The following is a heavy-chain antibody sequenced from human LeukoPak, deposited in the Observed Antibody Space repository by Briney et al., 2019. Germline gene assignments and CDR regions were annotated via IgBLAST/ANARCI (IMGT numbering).Heavy chain of an antibody. D-gene: IGHD2-2*01. V-gene: IGHV4-30-2*01. CDR2: IYHSGST. CDR3: ARVVPAWVAFGRAYYYYYMDV. CDR1: GGSISSGGYY. J-gene: IGHJ6*03. Sequence: SETLSLTCTVSGGSISSGGYYWSWIRQPPGKGLEWIGYIYHSGSTYYNPSLKSRVTISVDRSKNQFSLKLSSVTAADTAVYYCARVVPAWVAFGRAYYYYYMDVWGKGTTVTVSS.